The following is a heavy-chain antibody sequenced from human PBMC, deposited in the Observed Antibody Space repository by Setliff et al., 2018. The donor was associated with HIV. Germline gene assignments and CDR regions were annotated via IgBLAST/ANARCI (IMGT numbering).Heavy chain of an antibody. CDR3: ARGAYRRRDGGTYFYQFDF. V-gene: IGHV1-69*06. Sequence: LVKVSCKASGGTFSSYAISWVRQAPGQGLEWMGGIIPIFGTAKYAQKFQDRVTITADKSTSTAFMELSSLRSEDTAVYYCARGAYRRRDGGTYFYQFDFWGRGTLVTVSS. D-gene: IGHD1-26*01. CDR1: GGTFSSYA. J-gene: IGHJ4*02. CDR2: IIPIFGTA.